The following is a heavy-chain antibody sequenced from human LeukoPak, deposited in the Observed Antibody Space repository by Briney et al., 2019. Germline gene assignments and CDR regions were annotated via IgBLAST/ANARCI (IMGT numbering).Heavy chain of an antibody. CDR1: VYTFTGYY. Sequence: ASVNVSCKASVYTFTGYYVHWVRQAPGQGLEYMGWINPNTGGTDYAQKFQGRVTMTRDTSISTAYMDLSRLRSDDTAVYYCARRSGSYSGFDYWGQGTLVIVSS. V-gene: IGHV1-2*02. D-gene: IGHD1-26*01. J-gene: IGHJ4*02. CDR3: ARRSGSYSGFDY. CDR2: INPNTGGT.